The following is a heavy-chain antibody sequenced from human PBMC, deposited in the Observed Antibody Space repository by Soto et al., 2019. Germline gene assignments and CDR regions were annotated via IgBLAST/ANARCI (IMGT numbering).Heavy chain of an antibody. CDR3: ARRILFGSLDWFDP. Sequence: EVQLVESGGSIVRPGGSLRLSCVGSGFTFHDHAMSWVRQVPGKGLEWVSHISWNGGDTIYADSVKGRFIVSRDNAKNSLYLDMNSLRVDDTALYHCARRILFGSLDWFDPWGQGTQVTVSS. CDR1: GFTFHDHA. CDR2: ISWNGGDT. V-gene: IGHV3-20*01. D-gene: IGHD3-10*02. J-gene: IGHJ5*02.